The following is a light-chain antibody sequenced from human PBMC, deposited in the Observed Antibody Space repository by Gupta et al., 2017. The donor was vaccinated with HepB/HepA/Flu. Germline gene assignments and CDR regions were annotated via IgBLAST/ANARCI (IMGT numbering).Light chain of an antibody. CDR2: YDD. CDR1: WSNIGDHT. J-gene: IGLJ3*02. V-gene: IGLV1-36*01. Sequence: SVVTQPPPVSDAPRQRVTLSRSGSWSNIGDHTLNWYQQLPGKAPKLLIYYDDLLPSGGSDRFSGSKSGTSASLTISGLQSEDEDDYYCAAWDNSLNGLVFGGGTKLTVL. CDR3: AAWDNSLNGLV.